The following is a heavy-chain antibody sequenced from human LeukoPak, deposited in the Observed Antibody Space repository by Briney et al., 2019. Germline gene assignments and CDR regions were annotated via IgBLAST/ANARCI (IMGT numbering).Heavy chain of an antibody. J-gene: IGHJ5*02. D-gene: IGHD6-6*01. CDR2: INHSGST. CDR1: GGSFSGYY. V-gene: IGHV4-34*01. Sequence: SETLSLTCAVYGGSFSGYYWSWIRQPPGKGLEWIGEINHSGSTNYNPSLKSRVTISVDTSKNQFSLKLSSVTAADTAVYYCARYSSSSIWFDPWGQGTLVTVSS. CDR3: ARYSSSSIWFDP.